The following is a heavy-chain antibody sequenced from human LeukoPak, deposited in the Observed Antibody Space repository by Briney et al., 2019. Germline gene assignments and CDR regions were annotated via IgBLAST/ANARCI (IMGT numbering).Heavy chain of an antibody. CDR1: GFPFSDHY. J-gene: IGHJ6*02. D-gene: IGHD3-3*01. V-gene: IGHV3-72*01. CDR2: SRPKANDYTT. CDR3: ARDYMRSTIFGVVIPPYYYYYGMDV. Sequence: GGSLRLSCTASGFPFSDHYIDWVRQAPGKGLEWVGRSRPKANDYTTDFAASVRGRFTISRDDSKNLLYLQMNSLKSEDTAVYYCARDYMRSTIFGVVIPPYYYYYGMDVWGQGTTVTVSS.